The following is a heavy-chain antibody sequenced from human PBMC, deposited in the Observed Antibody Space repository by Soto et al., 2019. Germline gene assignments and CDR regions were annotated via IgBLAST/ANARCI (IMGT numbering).Heavy chain of an antibody. CDR3: TRDPDTSSKIDY. CDR2: ISSSGGAL. J-gene: IGHJ4*02. Sequence: QVQLVESGGGLVKPGESLRLSCAASGFTFSYHYMSWVRRAPGKGLEWVSYISSSGGALYYADSVKGRFTISRDNAKNSLYLQMNSPRVEDTAVYYCTRDPDTSSKIDYWGQGTLVTVSS. CDR1: GFTFSYHY. V-gene: IGHV3-11*01. D-gene: IGHD2-2*01.